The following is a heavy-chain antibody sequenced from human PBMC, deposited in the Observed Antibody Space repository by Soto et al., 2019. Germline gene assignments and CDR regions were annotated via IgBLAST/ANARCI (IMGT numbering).Heavy chain of an antibody. D-gene: IGHD5-12*01. CDR3: HGYGY. V-gene: IGHV3-53*01. Sequence: EVQVVESGGGLIQPGGSLRLSCAVSGFSVTAKYMSWVRQAPGKGLEWVSVIYSGGSTYYIDSVNGRFSISRDISKNTLYLQMNSLRAEDTAVYYCHGYGYWGQGTLVTVSS. CDR2: IYSGGST. J-gene: IGHJ4*02. CDR1: GFSVTAKY.